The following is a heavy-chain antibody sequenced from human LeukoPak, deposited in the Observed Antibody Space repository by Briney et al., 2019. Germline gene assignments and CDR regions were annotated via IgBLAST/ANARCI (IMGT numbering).Heavy chain of an antibody. CDR2: ISSSSTYI. CDR3: ARDLTTVTTAVSAY. J-gene: IGHJ4*02. Sequence: GGSLRLSXAASGFTFSSYSMNWVRPAPGKGLEWVSSISSSSTYIYYADSVKGRFTISRDKAKNSLYLQMNSLRAEDTAVYYCARDLTTVTTAVSAYWGQGALVTVSS. CDR1: GFTFSSYS. D-gene: IGHD4-11*01. V-gene: IGHV3-21*06.